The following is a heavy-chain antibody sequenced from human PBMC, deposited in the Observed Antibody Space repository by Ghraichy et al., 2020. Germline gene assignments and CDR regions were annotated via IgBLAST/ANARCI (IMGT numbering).Heavy chain of an antibody. CDR3: AREAPLDYGDPYYFDY. CDR1: GGTFSSYA. CDR2: IIPIFGTA. J-gene: IGHJ4*02. V-gene: IGHV1-69*13. D-gene: IGHD4-17*01. Sequence: SVKVSCKASGGTFSSYAISWVRQAPGQGLEWMGGIIPIFGTANYAQKFQGRVTITADESTSTAYMELSSLRSEDTAVYYCAREAPLDYGDPYYFDYWGQGTLVTVSS.